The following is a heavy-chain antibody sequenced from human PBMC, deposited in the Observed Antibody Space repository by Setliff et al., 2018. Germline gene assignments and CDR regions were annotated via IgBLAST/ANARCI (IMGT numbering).Heavy chain of an antibody. J-gene: IGHJ6*02. CDR2: IFPSDGST. CDR3: ARDENCSGGTCHIYYHHGMDV. Sequence: GASVKVSCKASGYSFTTYNIHWFRQAPGQGLEWVGIIFPSDGSTAYAEKFQGGVTMTRDTSTRTVYMELTGLRSEDTAVYYCARDENCSGGTCHIYYHHGMDVWGQGTTVTVSS. D-gene: IGHD2-15*01. V-gene: IGHV1-46*01. CDR1: GYSFTTYN.